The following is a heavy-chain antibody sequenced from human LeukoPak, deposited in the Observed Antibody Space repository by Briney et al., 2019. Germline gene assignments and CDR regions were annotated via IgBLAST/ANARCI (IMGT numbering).Heavy chain of an antibody. V-gene: IGHV3-23*01. CDR2: ISGSGGST. D-gene: IGHD4-17*01. CDR3: AKDLGGPTVTTSGSFDY. CDR1: GFTFSSYA. J-gene: IGHJ4*02. Sequence: GGSLRLSCAASGFTFSSYAMSWVRQAPGKGLEWVSAISGSGGSTYYADSVKGRFTLSRDNSKNTLYLQMNSLRAEDTAVYYCAKDLGGPTVTTSGSFDYWGQGTLVTVSS.